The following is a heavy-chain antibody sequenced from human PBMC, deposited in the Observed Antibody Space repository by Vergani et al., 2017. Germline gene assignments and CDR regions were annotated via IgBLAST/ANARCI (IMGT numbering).Heavy chain of an antibody. CDR2: ISYDGSNK. CDR3: AKTAYQLQYYYYYYYMDV. V-gene: IGHV3-30*18. Sequence: VHLVESGGGVVQPGRSLRLSCAASGFTFSSYGMHWVRQAPGKGLEWVAVISYDGSNKYYADSVKGRFTISRDNSKNTLYLQMNSLRAEDTAVYYCAKTAYQLQYYYYYYYMDVWGKGTTVTVSS. D-gene: IGHD2-2*01. CDR1: GFTFSSYG. J-gene: IGHJ6*03.